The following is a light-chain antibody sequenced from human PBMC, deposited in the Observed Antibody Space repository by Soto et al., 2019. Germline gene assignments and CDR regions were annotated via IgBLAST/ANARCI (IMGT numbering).Light chain of an antibody. CDR3: QKYNSAPRT. J-gene: IGKJ1*01. CDR2: AAS. CDR1: QGISNY. Sequence: DIQMTQSPSSLSASVGDRVTITCRASQGISNYLAWYQQKPGKVPKLLMYAASTLQSGVPSRFIGSGSGTDFTLTTSSLQPEDVATYYCQKYNSAPRTFGQGTKVEIK. V-gene: IGKV1-27*01.